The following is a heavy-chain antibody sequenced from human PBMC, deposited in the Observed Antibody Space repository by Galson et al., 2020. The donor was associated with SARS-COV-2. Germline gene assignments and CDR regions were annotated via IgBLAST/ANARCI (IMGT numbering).Heavy chain of an antibody. CDR1: GYSFTTYW. Sequence: GESLKISCKGSGYSFTTYWIGWVRQMPGKGLEWMGIIYPGDSDTRYSPSFQGQVTISTDKSISTAYLQWSSLKASDTAMYYCAIRAGEYGDYWYFDLWGRGTLVTVSS. V-gene: IGHV5-51*01. D-gene: IGHD4-17*01. J-gene: IGHJ2*01. CDR2: IYPGDSDT. CDR3: AIRAGEYGDYWYFDL.